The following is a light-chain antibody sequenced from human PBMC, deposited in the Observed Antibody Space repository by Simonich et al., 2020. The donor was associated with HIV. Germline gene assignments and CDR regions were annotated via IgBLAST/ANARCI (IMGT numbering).Light chain of an antibody. Sequence: DIVMTQSPDSLAVSLGERATINCKSSQSVLYSSNNKNYVRWYQQKPGQAPKLLIYWASTRESGVPDRFSGSGSGTDFTLTISSLQAEDVAVYYCQQYYSTPSYTFGQGTKLEIK. V-gene: IGKV4-1*01. CDR2: WAS. CDR1: QSVLYSSNNKNY. J-gene: IGKJ2*01. CDR3: QQYYSTPSYT.